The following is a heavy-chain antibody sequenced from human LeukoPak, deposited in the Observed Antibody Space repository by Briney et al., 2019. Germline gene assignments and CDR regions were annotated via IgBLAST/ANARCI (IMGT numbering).Heavy chain of an antibody. Sequence: GGSLRLSCVGSGFTFSDYALTWVRQAPGKGLEWVSSISGSGGSTYYADSVKARFTISRDNSNNTVDLRMDRLRAEDTAVYYCAKGASRGGLDPWGQGTLVTVSS. CDR3: AKGASRGGLDP. CDR2: ISGSGGST. D-gene: IGHD3-10*01. CDR1: GFTFSDYA. V-gene: IGHV3-23*01. J-gene: IGHJ5*02.